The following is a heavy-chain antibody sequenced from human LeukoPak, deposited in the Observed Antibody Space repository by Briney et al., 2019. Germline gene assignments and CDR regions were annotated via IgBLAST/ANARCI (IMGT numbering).Heavy chain of an antibody. Sequence: GGSLRLSCTASGFTFSSYEMNWVRQAPGKGLEWVSYISSSGSTIYYADSVKGRFTISRDSAKKSLYLQMNSLRAEDTAVYYCARVGIVRADNWFDPWGRGTLVTVSS. CDR2: ISSSGSTI. V-gene: IGHV3-48*03. J-gene: IGHJ5*02. D-gene: IGHD1-26*01. CDR1: GFTFSSYE. CDR3: ARVGIVRADNWFDP.